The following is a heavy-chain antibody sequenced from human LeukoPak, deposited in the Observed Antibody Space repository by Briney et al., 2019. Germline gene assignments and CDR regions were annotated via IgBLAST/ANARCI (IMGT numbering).Heavy chain of an antibody. CDR3: ARRFNCGGGCYLFDY. CDR1: GGSISSSSYY. Sequence: SETLSLTCTVSGGSISSSSYYWGWIRQPPGKGLEWIGSIYYSGSTYYNPSLKSRVTISVDTSKNQFSLKLSSVTAADTAVYYCARRFNCGGGCYLFDYWGQGTLVTVSS. D-gene: IGHD2-21*02. J-gene: IGHJ4*02. V-gene: IGHV4-39*01. CDR2: IYYSGST.